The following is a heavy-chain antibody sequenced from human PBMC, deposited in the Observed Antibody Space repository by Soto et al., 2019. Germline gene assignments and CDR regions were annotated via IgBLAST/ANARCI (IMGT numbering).Heavy chain of an antibody. V-gene: IGHV1-69*13. CDR2: IIPIFGTA. CDR3: AREDIVVVPAAPYYYYGMDV. D-gene: IGHD2-2*01. J-gene: IGHJ6*02. Sequence: ASVKVSCKASGGTFSSYAISWVRQAPGQGLEWMGGIIPIFGTANYAQKFQGRVTITADESTSTAYMELSSLRSEDTAVYYCAREDIVVVPAAPYYYYGMDVWGQGTTVTVSS. CDR1: GGTFSSYA.